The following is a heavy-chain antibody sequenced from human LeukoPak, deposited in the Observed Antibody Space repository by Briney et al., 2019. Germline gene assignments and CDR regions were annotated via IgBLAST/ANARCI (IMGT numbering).Heavy chain of an antibody. D-gene: IGHD2-2*01. CDR2: IYYSGST. Sequence: SETLSLTCTVSGDSISSTSSYWGWSRQPPGKGLEWIGNIYYSGSTFYNPSLKSRVTISVDTSKNQFSLKVTSVTAADTAVYYCARHSNYYYYMDVWGKGSTVTVSS. CDR1: GDSISSTSSY. CDR3: ARHSNYYYYMDV. J-gene: IGHJ6*03. V-gene: IGHV4-39*01.